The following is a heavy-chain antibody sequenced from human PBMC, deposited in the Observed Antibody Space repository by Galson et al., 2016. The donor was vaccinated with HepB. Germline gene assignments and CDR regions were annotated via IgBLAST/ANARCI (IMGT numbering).Heavy chain of an antibody. CDR2: INPNGGST. J-gene: IGHJ6*02. D-gene: IGHD2-2*01. CDR1: GYTFTTYY. V-gene: IGHV1-46*01. Sequence: SVKVSCKALGYTFTTYYIHWIRQAPGQGLEWMGIINPNGGSTTFAQRFQGRVTMTRDTSTSTVYIDLSSLRSEDTAVYYCARGYCSATDCYAGLGLDVWGQETTVIVS. CDR3: ARGYCSATDCYAGLGLDV.